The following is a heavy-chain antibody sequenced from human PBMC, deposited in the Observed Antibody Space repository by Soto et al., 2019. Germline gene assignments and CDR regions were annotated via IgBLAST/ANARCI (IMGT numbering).Heavy chain of an antibody. J-gene: IGHJ4*02. CDR3: ARGRKDYSSSWYVG. CDR1: GGSISSGGYS. D-gene: IGHD6-13*01. Sequence: PSETLSLTCAVSGGSISSGGYSWSWIRQPPGKGLEWIGYIYHSGGSNYNPSLKSRVTISVDTSKNQFSLKLSSVTAADTAVYYCARGRKDYSSSWYVGWGQGTLVTVSS. CDR2: IYHSGGS. V-gene: IGHV4-30-2*01.